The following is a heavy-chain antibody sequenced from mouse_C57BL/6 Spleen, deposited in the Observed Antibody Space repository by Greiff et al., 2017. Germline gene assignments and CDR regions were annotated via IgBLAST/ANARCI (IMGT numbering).Heavy chain of an antibody. J-gene: IGHJ4*01. CDR1: GYTFTSYW. D-gene: IGHD1-1*01. CDR2: IHPNSGST. Sequence: VQLQQPGAELVKPGASVKLSCKASGYTFTSYWMHWVKQRPGQGLEWIGMIHPNSGSTNYNEKFKSKATLTVDKSSSTAYMQLSSLTSEDSAVYYCAREGLLRYYYAMDYWGQGTSVTVSS. V-gene: IGHV1-64*01. CDR3: AREGLLRYYYAMDY.